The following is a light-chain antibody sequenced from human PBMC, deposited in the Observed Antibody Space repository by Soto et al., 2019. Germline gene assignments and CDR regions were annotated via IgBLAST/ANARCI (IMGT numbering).Light chain of an antibody. Sequence: EILLAQSPGTLSFCPGERATLSCRASQRVSNTYLAWYQQKPGQAPRLLIFGASARPTGIPARISGSGSGTEFTLTISSLRSEDFAVYFCQQYYNWPRTFGQGTKVDIK. CDR3: QQYYNWPRT. CDR2: GAS. CDR1: QRVSNTY. J-gene: IGKJ1*01. V-gene: IGKV3-15*01.